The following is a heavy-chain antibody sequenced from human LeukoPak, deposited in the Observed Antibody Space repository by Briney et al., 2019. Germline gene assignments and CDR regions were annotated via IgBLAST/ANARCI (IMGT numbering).Heavy chain of an antibody. CDR3: ARVGFGDWFDP. V-gene: IGHV4-59*01. CDR2: IYHSGST. D-gene: IGHD3-10*01. Sequence: PSETLSLTCTVSGGSISSYYWSWIRQPPGKGLEWIGYIYHSGSTNYNPSLKSRATISVDTSKNQFSLKLSSVTAADTAVYYCARVGFGDWFDPWGQGTLVTVSS. J-gene: IGHJ5*02. CDR1: GGSISSYY.